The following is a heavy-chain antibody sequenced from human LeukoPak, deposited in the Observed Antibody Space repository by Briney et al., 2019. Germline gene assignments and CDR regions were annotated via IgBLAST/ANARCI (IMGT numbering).Heavy chain of an antibody. Sequence: SSETLSLTCTVSGGSISSGGHYWSWIRQHPGKGLEWIGYIYYSGSTYYNPSLKSRVTISVDTSKNQFSLKLSSVTAADTAVYYCARSYYDYVWGSYRILDYWGQGTLVTVSS. CDR3: ARSYYDYVWGSYRILDY. J-gene: IGHJ4*02. CDR2: IYYSGST. V-gene: IGHV4-31*03. D-gene: IGHD3-16*02. CDR1: GGSISSGGHY.